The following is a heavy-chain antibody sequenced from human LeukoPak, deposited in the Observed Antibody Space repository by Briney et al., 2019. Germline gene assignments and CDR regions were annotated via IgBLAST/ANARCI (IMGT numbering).Heavy chain of an antibody. CDR3: ARGNLAMDV. V-gene: IGHV3-23*01. J-gene: IGHJ6*02. CDR1: GFTFSTYA. D-gene: IGHD3-16*01. Sequence: GGSLRLSCAASGFTFSTYAMTWVRQAPGKGLEWVSGISGSGSRTYYADSVKGRFTISRDNAKNSLYLQMNSLRAEDTAVYYCARGNLAMDVWGQGTTVTVSS. CDR2: ISGSGSRT.